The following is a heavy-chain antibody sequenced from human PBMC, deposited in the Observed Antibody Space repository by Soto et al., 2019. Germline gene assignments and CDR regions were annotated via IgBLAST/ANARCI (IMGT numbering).Heavy chain of an antibody. CDR1: GGSISSYY. D-gene: IGHD3-10*01. CDR3: ARVGGFHYGSASYFDY. CDR2: IYYSGST. V-gene: IGHV4-59*01. J-gene: IGHJ4*02. Sequence: SETLSLTCTVSGGSISSYYWSWIRQPPGKGLEWIGYIYYSGSTNYNPSLKSRVTISVDTSKNQFSLKLSSVTAADTAVYYCARVGGFHYGSASYFDYWGQGTLVTVSS.